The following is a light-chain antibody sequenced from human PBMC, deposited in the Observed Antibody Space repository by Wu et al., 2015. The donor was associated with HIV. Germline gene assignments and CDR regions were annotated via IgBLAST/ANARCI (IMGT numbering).Light chain of an antibody. CDR3: QQYNNWPRT. Sequence: EIVMTQSPATLSVSPGERATLSCRASQNVDNNVVWYQQKPGQAPRFLIYGASTRATDVPARFSGSGSGTEFTLTISSIQSEDFAVYYCQQYNNWPRTFGQGTKV. CDR1: QNVDNN. CDR2: GAS. J-gene: IGKJ1*01. V-gene: IGKV3-15*01.